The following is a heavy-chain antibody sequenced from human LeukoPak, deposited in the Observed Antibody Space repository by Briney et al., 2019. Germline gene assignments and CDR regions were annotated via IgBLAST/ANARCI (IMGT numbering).Heavy chain of an antibody. J-gene: IGHJ3*02. CDR1: GFTFSSYG. Sequence: PGRSLRLSCAASGFTFSSYGMHWVRQAPGKGLEWVSAISGSGGSTYYPDSVKGRFTISRNNSKNPLYLQMNSPRAEDTAVYYCAKSAPTVYDAFDIWGQGTMVTVSS. CDR3: AKSAPTVYDAFDI. D-gene: IGHD4-11*01. CDR2: ISGSGGST. V-gene: IGHV3-23*01.